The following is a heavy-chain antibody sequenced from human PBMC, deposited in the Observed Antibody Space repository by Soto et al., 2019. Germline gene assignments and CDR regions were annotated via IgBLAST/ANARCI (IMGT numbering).Heavy chain of an antibody. CDR1: GFTFSSYS. CDR2: ISSSSSTI. J-gene: IGHJ6*02. V-gene: IGHV3-48*02. D-gene: IGHD3-10*01. CDR3: ARDLYYGSLYGMDV. Sequence: PGGSLRLSCAASGFTFSSYSMNWVRQAPGKGLEWVSYISSSSSTIYYADSVKGRFTISRDNAKNSLYLQMNSLRDEDTAVYYCARDLYYGSLYGMDVWGQGTTVTVSS.